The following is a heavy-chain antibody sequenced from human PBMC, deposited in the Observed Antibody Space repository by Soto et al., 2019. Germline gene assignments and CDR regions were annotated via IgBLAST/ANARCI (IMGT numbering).Heavy chain of an antibody. D-gene: IGHD1-20*01. V-gene: IGHV1-2*04. J-gene: IGHJ3*02. CDR1: GYTFTGYY. CDR3: ARGVNSNDVVAFDI. CDR2: INPNSGGT. Sequence: ASVKVSCKASGYTFTGYYMHWVRQAPGQGLEWMGWINPNSGGTNYAQKFQGWVTMTRDTSISTAYMELSRLRSDDTAVYYCARGVNSNDVVAFDIWGQGTMVTVSS.